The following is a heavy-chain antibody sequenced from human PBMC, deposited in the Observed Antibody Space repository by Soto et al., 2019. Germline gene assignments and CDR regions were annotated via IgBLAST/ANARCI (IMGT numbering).Heavy chain of an antibody. Sequence: PSDTLSLTCTVSGGSVSNSNSYWGWIRQPPGKGLEWIGSGYYSGSTYYNPSLKSRVTISVDPSKNQFYLKLSSVTAADTAVYYCASPDGRYHYPMDVWGQGTTNTVS. CDR2: GYYSGST. D-gene: IGHD1-1*01. J-gene: IGHJ6*02. CDR3: ASPDGRYHYPMDV. V-gene: IGHV4-39*01. CDR1: GGSVSNSNSY.